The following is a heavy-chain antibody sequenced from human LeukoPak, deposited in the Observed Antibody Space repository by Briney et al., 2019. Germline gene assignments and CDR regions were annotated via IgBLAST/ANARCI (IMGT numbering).Heavy chain of an antibody. J-gene: IGHJ4*02. V-gene: IGHV1-24*01. CDR1: GYTLTELS. Sequence: GASVKVSCKVSGYTLTELSMHWVRQAPGKGLEWMGGFDPEDGETIYAQKFQGRVTMTEDTSTDTAYMELSSLRSEDTAVYYCATDLPYYYDSSGYYIFDYWGQGTLVTVSS. D-gene: IGHD3-22*01. CDR2: FDPEDGET. CDR3: ATDLPYYYDSSGYYIFDY.